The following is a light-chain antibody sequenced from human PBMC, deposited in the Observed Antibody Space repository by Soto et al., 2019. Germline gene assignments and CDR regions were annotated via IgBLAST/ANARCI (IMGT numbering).Light chain of an antibody. J-gene: IGLJ2*01. V-gene: IGLV2-14*03. CDR2: DVS. CDR3: SSYTSRTTVV. Sequence: QSALTQPASVSGSPGQSITISCTGTSSDVGAYNYVSWYKQYSGKAPKLIIYDVSYRPSGISNRFSGFKSGNAASLTISGLQAEAEADYYCSSYTSRTTVVFGGGTKLTVL. CDR1: SSDVGAYNY.